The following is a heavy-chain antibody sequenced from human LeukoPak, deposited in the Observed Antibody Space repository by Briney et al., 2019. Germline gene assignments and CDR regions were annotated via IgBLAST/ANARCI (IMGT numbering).Heavy chain of an antibody. CDR2: ISGSGGNT. CDR3: AKGKGTNWYASLDY. J-gene: IGHJ4*02. Sequence: PGGSLRLSCVFSGFTFDNYGMTWVRQAPGKGLEWVSPISGSGGNTYYAASVKGRFTISRDNSKNTVCLLMNNMRTEDSAVYHCAKGKGTNWYASLDYWGRGTLVTVSS. D-gene: IGHD2-2*01. CDR1: GFTFDNYG. V-gene: IGHV3-23*01.